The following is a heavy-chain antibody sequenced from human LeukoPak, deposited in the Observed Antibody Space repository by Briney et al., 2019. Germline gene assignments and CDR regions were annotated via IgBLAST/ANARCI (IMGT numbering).Heavy chain of an antibody. CDR2: IYYSGST. J-gene: IGHJ4*02. Sequence: PSETLSLTCTVSGGSISSYYWSWIRQPPGKGLEWIGYIYYSGSTNYNPSLKSQVTISVDTSKNQFSLKLSSVTAADTAVYYCARHREDSGPWAFDYWGQGTLVTVSS. CDR1: GGSISSYY. V-gene: IGHV4-59*08. D-gene: IGHD1-26*01. CDR3: ARHREDSGPWAFDY.